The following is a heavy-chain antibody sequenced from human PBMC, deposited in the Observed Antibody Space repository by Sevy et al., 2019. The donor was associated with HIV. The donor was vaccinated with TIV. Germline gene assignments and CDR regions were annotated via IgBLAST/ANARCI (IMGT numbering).Heavy chain of an antibody. CDR1: GFTFSRYT. J-gene: IGHJ4*02. D-gene: IGHD3-10*01. CDR2: VTKNGET. CDR3: AREDATMVLSDDY. Sequence: GGSLRLSCAASGFTFSRYTMAWVRQAPGKGLEWFSSVTKNGETHYIDSVRGRFTISRDNSKNTVYLQMNSLRAEDTAIYYCAREDATMVLSDDYWGQGTLVTVSS. V-gene: IGHV3-23*01.